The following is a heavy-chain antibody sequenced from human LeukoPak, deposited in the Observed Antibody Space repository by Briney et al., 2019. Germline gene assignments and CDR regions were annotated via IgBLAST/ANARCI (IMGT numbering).Heavy chain of an antibody. Sequence: ASVKVSCKASGYTFTGYYMHWARQAPGQGLEWMGWINPNSGGTNYAQKFQGRVTMTRDTSISTAYMELSRLRSDDTAVYYCARDHIVVVPAADLPLDYWGQGTLVTVSS. D-gene: IGHD2-2*01. CDR1: GYTFTGYY. CDR3: ARDHIVVVPAADLPLDY. V-gene: IGHV1-2*02. CDR2: INPNSGGT. J-gene: IGHJ4*02.